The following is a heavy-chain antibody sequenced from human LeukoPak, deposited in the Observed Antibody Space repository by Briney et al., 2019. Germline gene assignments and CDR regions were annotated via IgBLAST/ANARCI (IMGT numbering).Heavy chain of an antibody. J-gene: IGHJ3*02. CDR3: ASLPMVSSWHDAFDI. V-gene: IGHV3-23*01. CDR2: ISGSGGSI. D-gene: IGHD6-13*01. Sequence: PGGSLRLSCAASGFTFSSYAMSWVRQAPGKGLEWVSAISGSGGSIYYADSVKGRFTISRDNSKNTLYLQMNSLRAEDTAVYYCASLPMVSSWHDAFDIWGQGTMVTVSS. CDR1: GFTFSSYA.